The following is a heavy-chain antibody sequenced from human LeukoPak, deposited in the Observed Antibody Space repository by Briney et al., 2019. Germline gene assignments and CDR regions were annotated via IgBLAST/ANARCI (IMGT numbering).Heavy chain of an antibody. CDR2: ISDIGIGT. D-gene: IGHD3-10*02. CDR3: AKRGGGTMFAFDI. Sequence: GGSLRLSCAASGFIFSNYVMGWVRQAPGKGLELVSSISDIGIGTYYADSVKGRFTIFRDNSKNILYLQMNSLRAEDTAIYYCAKRGGGTMFAFDIWGQGTMVTVSS. CDR1: GFIFSNYV. V-gene: IGHV3-23*01. J-gene: IGHJ3*02.